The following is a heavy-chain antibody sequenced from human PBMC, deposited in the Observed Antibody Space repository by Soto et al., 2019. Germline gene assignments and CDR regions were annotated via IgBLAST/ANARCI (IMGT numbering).Heavy chain of an antibody. CDR1: GFSFSAYA. V-gene: IGHV3-23*01. CDR3: VKEKVRPFDY. CDR2: ISGSGSYT. J-gene: IGHJ4*02. Sequence: GGSLRLSCGASGFSFSAYAMGWVRQAPGKGLEWVSSISGSGSYTYYTDSVKGRFTISRDNSKNTLYLEMNSLIAEDMAVYYCVKEKVRPFDYWGQGILVTVSS.